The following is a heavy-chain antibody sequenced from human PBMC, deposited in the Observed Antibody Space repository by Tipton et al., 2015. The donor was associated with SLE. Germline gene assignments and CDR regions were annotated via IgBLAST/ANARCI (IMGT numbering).Heavy chain of an antibody. J-gene: IGHJ4*02. CDR1: GFTVSSNY. D-gene: IGHD3-16*01. CDR3: ARDHSRVGDRKDY. V-gene: IGHV3-20*04. CDR2: INWNGGST. Sequence: SLRLSCAASGFTVSSNYMSWVRQAPGKGLEWVSGINWNGGSTGYADSVKGRFTISRDNAKNSLYLQMNSLRAEDTAVYYCARDHSRVGDRKDYWGQGTLVTVSS.